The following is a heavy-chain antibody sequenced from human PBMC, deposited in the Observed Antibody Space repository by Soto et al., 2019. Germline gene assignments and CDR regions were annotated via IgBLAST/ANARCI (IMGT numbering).Heavy chain of an antibody. D-gene: IGHD3-10*01. V-gene: IGHV3-30*03. CDR3: VGGQYYFDY. Sequence: QVQLVESGGGVVQPGRSLRLSCAASGFPFSSYGMHWVREAPGKGLEWVAVISYDGSNKYYADSVKGRFTISSDNSASTLYLQTTSLRPEDTALYYCVGGQYYFDYRGQGTLVTVSP. CDR2: ISYDGSNK. CDR1: GFPFSSYG. J-gene: IGHJ4*02.